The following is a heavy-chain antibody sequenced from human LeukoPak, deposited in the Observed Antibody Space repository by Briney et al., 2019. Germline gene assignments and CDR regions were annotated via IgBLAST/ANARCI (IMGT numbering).Heavy chain of an antibody. D-gene: IGHD3-22*01. V-gene: IGHV1-3*01. CDR3: ARDLMAYYYDSSGPY. J-gene: IGHJ4*02. CDR1: GYTFTSYA. CDR2: INAGNGNT. Sequence: ASVKVSCKASGYTFTSYAMHWVRQAPGQRLEWMGWINAGNGNTNYAQKLQGRVTMTTDTSTSTAYMELRSLRSDDTAVYYCARDLMAYYYDSSGPYWGQGTLVTVSS.